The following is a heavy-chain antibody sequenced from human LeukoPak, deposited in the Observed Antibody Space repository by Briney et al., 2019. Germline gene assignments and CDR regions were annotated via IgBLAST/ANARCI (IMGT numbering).Heavy chain of an antibody. Sequence: SETLSSTCTVSGGSISSGGYYWSWIRQHPGKGLEWIGYIYYSGSTYYNPSLKSRVTISVDTSKNQFSLKLSSVTAADTAVYYCARGHPDSMIVVLDAFDIWGQGTMVTVSS. V-gene: IGHV4-31*03. CDR2: IYYSGST. J-gene: IGHJ3*02. CDR3: ARGHPDSMIVVLDAFDI. CDR1: GGSISSGGYY. D-gene: IGHD3-22*01.